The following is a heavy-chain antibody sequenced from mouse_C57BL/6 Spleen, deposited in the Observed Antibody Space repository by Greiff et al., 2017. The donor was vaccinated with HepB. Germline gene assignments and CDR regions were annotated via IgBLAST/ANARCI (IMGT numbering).Heavy chain of an antibody. Sequence: VQLQESGAELARPGASVKLSCKASGYTFTSYGISWVKQRTGQGLEWIGEIYPRSGNTYYNEKFKGKAKLTADKSSSTAYMELRSLTSEDSAVYFCARATTTSSGYSYAMDYWGQGTSVTVSS. J-gene: IGHJ4*01. CDR2: IYPRSGNT. D-gene: IGHD3-2*02. CDR3: ARATTTSSGYSYAMDY. V-gene: IGHV1-81*01. CDR1: GYTFTSYG.